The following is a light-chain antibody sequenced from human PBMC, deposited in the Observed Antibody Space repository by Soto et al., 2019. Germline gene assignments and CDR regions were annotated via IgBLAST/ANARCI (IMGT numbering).Light chain of an antibody. Sequence: DIQMTQSPSTLSASVGDRVTITCRASQSISHFLAWYQQKPGKVPKLLIYDASNLGSGVPSRFSGSGSGTDFTLTISGLQPDDFATYYCQQYHTSSITFGQGTRLEIK. CDR1: QSISHF. J-gene: IGKJ5*01. CDR3: QQYHTSSIT. CDR2: DAS. V-gene: IGKV1-5*01.